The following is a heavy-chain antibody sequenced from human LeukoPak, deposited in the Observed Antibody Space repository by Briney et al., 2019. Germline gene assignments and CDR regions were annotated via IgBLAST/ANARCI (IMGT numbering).Heavy chain of an antibody. CDR2: IKQDGSEK. CDR1: GFTFSDYW. CDR3: ARVGGSGWSRGLNWIDP. V-gene: IGHV3-7*01. J-gene: IGHJ5*02. D-gene: IGHD6-19*01. Sequence: GSLRLSCAASGFTFSDYWMSWVRQAPGKGLEWVANIKQDGSEKFYVDSVKGRFTISRDNAKNSLYLEMNSLRAEDTAVYYCARVGGSGWSRGLNWIDPWGQGTLVTVSS.